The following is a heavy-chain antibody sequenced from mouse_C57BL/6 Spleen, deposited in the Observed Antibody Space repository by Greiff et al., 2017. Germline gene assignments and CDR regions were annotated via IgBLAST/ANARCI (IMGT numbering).Heavy chain of an antibody. D-gene: IGHD1-1*01. J-gene: IGHJ4*01. V-gene: IGHV1-50*01. CDR3: ARRNYYGRGDAMDY. Sequence: QVQLQQPGAELVKPGASVKLSCKASGYTFTSYWMQWVKQRPGQGLEWIGEIDPSDSYTNYNQKFKGKATLTVDTYSSTAYMQLSSLTSEDSAVYYCARRNYYGRGDAMDYWGQGTSVTVSS. CDR1: GYTFTSYW. CDR2: IDPSDSYT.